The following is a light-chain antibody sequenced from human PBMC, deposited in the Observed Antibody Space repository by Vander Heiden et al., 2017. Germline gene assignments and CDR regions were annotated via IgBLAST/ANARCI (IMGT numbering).Light chain of an antibody. J-gene: IGLJ2*01. CDR1: SGHTNYV. CDR3: QTWGIGIQV. Sequence: QLKLPQSPSASASLGNPATLPSPLSSGHTNYVIAWHQQQQDTGPRYLMTLYSDGRQTKGDGIPDRFSGSSSGAARYLTITSLQSEDEADYYCQTWGIGIQVFGGGTKLTVL. CDR2: LYSDGRQ. V-gene: IGLV4-69*01.